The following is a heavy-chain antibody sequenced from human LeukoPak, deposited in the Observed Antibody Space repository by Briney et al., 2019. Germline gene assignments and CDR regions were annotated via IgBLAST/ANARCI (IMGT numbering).Heavy chain of an antibody. CDR3: ASTTNDYGDYYFDY. CDR2: IYYSGST. D-gene: IGHD4-17*01. CDR1: GGSISSYY. J-gene: IGHJ4*02. Sequence: KTSETLSLTCTVSGGSISSYYWSWIRQPPGKGLEWIGYIYYSGSTNYNPSLKSRVTISVDTSKNQFSLKLSSVTAADTAVYYCASTTNDYGDYYFDYWGQGTLVTVSS. V-gene: IGHV4-59*01.